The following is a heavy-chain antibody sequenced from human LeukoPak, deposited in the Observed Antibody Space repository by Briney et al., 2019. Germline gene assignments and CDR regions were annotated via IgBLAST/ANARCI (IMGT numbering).Heavy chain of an antibody. CDR2: MNPNSGNT. Sequence: ASVKVSCKASGYTFTSYDINWVRQATGQGLEWMGWMNPNSGNTGYAQKFQGRVTMTRNTSISTAYMELSSLRSEDTAVYYCARGLKGYSYGSYYYYYYMDVWGKGTTVTISS. V-gene: IGHV1-8*01. J-gene: IGHJ6*03. CDR1: GYTFTSYD. D-gene: IGHD5-18*01. CDR3: ARGLKGYSYGSYYYYYYMDV.